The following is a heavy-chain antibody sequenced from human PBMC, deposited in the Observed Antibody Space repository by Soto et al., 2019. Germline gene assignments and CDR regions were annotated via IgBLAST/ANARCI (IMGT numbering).Heavy chain of an antibody. CDR1: GGTFSSYT. Sequence: QVQLVQSGAEVKKPGSSVKVSCKASGGTFSSYTISWVRQAPGQGLEWMGRIIPIPGIANYPHKFQGRATTPADQSTSTAYMALSSLRSEDTAVYYFARDVAGGAFYIWGQGTMVTVSS. D-gene: IGHD6-13*01. J-gene: IGHJ3*02. CDR3: ARDVAGGAFYI. CDR2: IIPIPGIA. V-gene: IGHV1-69*08.